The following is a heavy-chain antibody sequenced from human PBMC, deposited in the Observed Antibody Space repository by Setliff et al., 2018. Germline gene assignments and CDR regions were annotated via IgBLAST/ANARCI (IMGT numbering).Heavy chain of an antibody. V-gene: IGHV3-7*01. J-gene: IGHJ6*02. Sequence: PGGSLRLSCAASGFTFSSYSMNWVRQAPGKGLEWVANIKEDGSQRNYVDAVRGRFTVSRDNTKNSLYLQMNSLRGEDTAVYHCTRDQDYYGMDVWGQGTTVTVSS. CDR3: TRDQDYYGMDV. CDR2: IKEDGSQR. CDR1: GFTFSSYS.